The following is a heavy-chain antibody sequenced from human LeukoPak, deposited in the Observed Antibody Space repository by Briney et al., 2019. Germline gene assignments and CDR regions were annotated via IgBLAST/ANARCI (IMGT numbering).Heavy chain of an antibody. D-gene: IGHD3-16*01. CDR2: IYSGGST. CDR1: GFTVSSNY. J-gene: IGHJ3*02. Sequence: PGGSLRLSCAASGFTVSSNYMSWVRQAPGKGLEWVSVIYSGGSTDYADSVKGRFTISRDNSKNTLYLQMNSLRAEDTAVYYCAREAPGDAGCFDIWGQGTMVTVSS. CDR3: AREAPGDAGCFDI. V-gene: IGHV3-53*01.